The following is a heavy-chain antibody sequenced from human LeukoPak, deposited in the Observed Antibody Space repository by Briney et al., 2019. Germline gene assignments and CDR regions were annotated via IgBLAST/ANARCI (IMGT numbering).Heavy chain of an antibody. CDR2: ISSTGNFV. CDR3: ARDLRDRLGYCSSISCHLGY. Sequence: GESLRLSCAASGFTFSSYSMNWVRQAPGKGLEWVSSISSTGNFVHYADSVKGRFTISRDNSKNTLYLQMNSLRAEDTAIYSCARDLRDRLGYCSSISCHLGYWGPGTLVTVSS. V-gene: IGHV3-21*04. D-gene: IGHD2-2*01. J-gene: IGHJ4*02. CDR1: GFTFSSYS.